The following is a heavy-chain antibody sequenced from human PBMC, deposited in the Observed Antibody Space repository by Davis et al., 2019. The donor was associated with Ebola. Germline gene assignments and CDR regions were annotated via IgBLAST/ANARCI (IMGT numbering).Heavy chain of an antibody. Sequence: GESLKISCTGSGYTFPSPWIGWVRQTSGKGPEWMRIIYTGYSDTRYSPPFRGQVTISADKSIKTAFLEWSSLKASDTAMYYCARHYTSKFESDYWGQGTLVSVSS. CDR1: GYTFPSPW. D-gene: IGHD6-13*01. V-gene: IGHV5-51*01. J-gene: IGHJ4*02. CDR3: ARHYTSKFESDY. CDR2: IYTGYSDT.